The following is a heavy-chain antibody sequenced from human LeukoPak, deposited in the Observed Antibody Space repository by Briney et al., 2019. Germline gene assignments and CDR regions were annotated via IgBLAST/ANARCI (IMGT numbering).Heavy chain of an antibody. CDR3: AREVDGGNFGY. CDR2: ISSSGSTI. V-gene: IGHV3-48*03. J-gene: IGHJ4*02. Sequence: GGSLRLSCAASGFTFSSYEMNWVRQAPGKGLEWVSYISSSGSTIYYADSVKGRFTISRDNAKNSLYLQMNSLRAEDTAVYYCAREVDGGNFGYWGQGTLVTVSS. CDR1: GFTFSSYE.